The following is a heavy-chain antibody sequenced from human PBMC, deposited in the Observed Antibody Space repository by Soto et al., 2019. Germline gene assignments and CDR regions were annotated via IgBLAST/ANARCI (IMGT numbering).Heavy chain of an antibody. CDR1: GYTFTSYG. CDR3: AAQADYLHY. Sequence: QVQLVQSGAEVKKPGASVKVSCKASGYTFTSYGISWVRQAPGQGLEWMGWISAYNGNTKYAQKLQGRVTMTTDTSTGTAEMGLRRPGADATAVCSCAAQADYLHYWGQGTLVTVSS. J-gene: IGHJ4*02. D-gene: IGHD6-19*01. CDR2: ISAYNGNT. V-gene: IGHV1-18*01.